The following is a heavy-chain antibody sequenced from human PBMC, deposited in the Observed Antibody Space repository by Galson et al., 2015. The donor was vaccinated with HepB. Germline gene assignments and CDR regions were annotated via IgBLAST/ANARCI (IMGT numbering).Heavy chain of an antibody. CDR3: ARGIWFGDHDAFDI. D-gene: IGHD3-10*01. V-gene: IGHV4-59*01. CDR1: GGSISSYY. CDR2: IYYSGST. J-gene: IGHJ3*02. Sequence: LSLTCTVSGGSISSYYWSWIRQPPGKGLEWIGYIYYSGSTNYNPSLKSRVTISVDTSKNQFSLKLSSVTAADTAVYYCARGIWFGDHDAFDIWGQGTMVTVSP.